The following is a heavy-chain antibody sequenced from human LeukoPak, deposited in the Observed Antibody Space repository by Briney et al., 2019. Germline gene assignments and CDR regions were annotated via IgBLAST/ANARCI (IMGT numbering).Heavy chain of an antibody. J-gene: IGHJ4*02. CDR2: ISGSGGST. Sequence: GGSLRLSCAASGFTFSSYAMSWVRQAPGKGLEWVSAISGSGGSTYYADSVKGRFTIYRDNSKNTLYLQMNSLRAEDTAVYYCASSIAAAGTYDYWGQGTLVTVSS. V-gene: IGHV3-23*01. D-gene: IGHD6-13*01. CDR1: GFTFSSYA. CDR3: ASSIAAAGTYDY.